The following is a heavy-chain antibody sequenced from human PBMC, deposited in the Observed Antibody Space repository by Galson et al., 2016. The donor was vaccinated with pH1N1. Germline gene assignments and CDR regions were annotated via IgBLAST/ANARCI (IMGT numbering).Heavy chain of an antibody. V-gene: IGHV3-30-3*01. CDR2: ISYNGHDQ. CDR1: GFNFDTFA. D-gene: IGHD4-17*01. CDR3: AREDWSYGDTYYYGLDV. J-gene: IGHJ6*02. Sequence: SLRLSCAASGFNFDTFAMHWVRQTPGKGLEWVAFISYNGHDQSYADSAKSLFTVSRDNSKNTLYLQMNSLRAEDTALYYCAREDWSYGDTYYYGLDVWGQGTTVTVSS.